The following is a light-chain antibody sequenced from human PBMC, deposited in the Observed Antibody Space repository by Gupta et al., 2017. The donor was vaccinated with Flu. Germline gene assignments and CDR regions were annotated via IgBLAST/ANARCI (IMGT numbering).Light chain of an antibody. Sequence: KVTISCSGNSSNMGNNDVAWSQHLPGPPPNLLIDDNNKRPSGIPDRFSGSKSGTSATLAINGLQAVDEADYYCATGDNSRSGWVFGGGTKVTV. CDR1: SSNMGNND. CDR3: ATGDNSRSGWV. J-gene: IGLJ3*02. CDR2: DNN. V-gene: IGLV1-51*01.